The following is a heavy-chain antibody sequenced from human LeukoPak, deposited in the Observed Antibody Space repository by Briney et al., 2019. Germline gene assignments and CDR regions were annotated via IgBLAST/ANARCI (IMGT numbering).Heavy chain of an antibody. CDR1: GGSFSGYY. CDR3: ARDVDGLIDY. CDR2: IHHSRST. D-gene: IGHD3-16*01. Sequence: SETLSLTCAVYGGSFSGYYCSWIRQPPGKGLEWIGEIHHSRSTKYNPSLKSRVTISVDTSKNQFSLKLSSVTAAATAVYYCARDVDGLIDYWGQGTLVTVSS. V-gene: IGHV4-34*01. J-gene: IGHJ4*02.